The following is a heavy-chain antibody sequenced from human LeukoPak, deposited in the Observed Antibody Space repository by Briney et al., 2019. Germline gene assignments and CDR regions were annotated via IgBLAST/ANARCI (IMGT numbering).Heavy chain of an antibody. CDR1: GFXVSSNY. CDR3: AREALGRYYFDL. Sequence: GGSLRLSCVASGFXVSSNYISWVRQAPGKGLEWVSAAYSGGSTYYADSVKGRLTISRDNSKNTLYLQMNSLRAEDTAVYYCAREALGRYYFDLWGRGTLVTVSS. CDR2: AYSGGST. V-gene: IGHV3-66*01. D-gene: IGHD3-10*01. J-gene: IGHJ2*01.